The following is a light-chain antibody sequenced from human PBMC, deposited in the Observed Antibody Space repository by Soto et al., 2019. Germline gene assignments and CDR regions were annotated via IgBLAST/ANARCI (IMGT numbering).Light chain of an antibody. V-gene: IGKV1-39*01. CDR2: AAS. J-gene: IGKJ1*01. CDR3: QQSYSTLWGT. Sequence: DIQMTQSPSTLSASVGDRVTITCRASQSISSWLAWYQQKPGKAPKLLIYAASSLQSGVPSRFSGSGSGTDFTLTISSLQPEDFATYYCQQSYSTLWGTCGQGTKVDIK. CDR1: QSISSW.